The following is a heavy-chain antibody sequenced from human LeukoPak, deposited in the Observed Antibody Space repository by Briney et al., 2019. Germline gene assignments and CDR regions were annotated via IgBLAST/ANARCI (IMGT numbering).Heavy chain of an antibody. CDR1: GYTFTGYY. J-gene: IGHJ4*02. CDR2: INPNSGGT. CDR3: ARDHVGDGRDY. Sequence: GASVTVSFKASGYTFTGYYMHWVRQAPGQGLEWMGWINPNSGGTNYAQKFQGRVTMTRDTSISTAYMELSRLRSDDTAVYYCARDHVGDGRDYWGQGTLVTVSS. V-gene: IGHV1-2*02. D-gene: IGHD2-21*02.